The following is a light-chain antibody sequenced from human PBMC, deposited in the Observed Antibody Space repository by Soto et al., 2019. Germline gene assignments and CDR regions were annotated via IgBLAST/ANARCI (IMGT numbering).Light chain of an antibody. J-gene: IGLJ1*01. CDR3: TSYGGSNNLV. V-gene: IGLV2-8*01. CDR2: EIT. CDR1: SSDVVAYKY. Sequence: QSALTQPPSASGSPGQSVTISCTGTSSDVVAYKYVSWYQQHPGNAPKLIIYEITKRPSGVPDRFSGSKSGNTASLTVSGLQADDEADYYCTSYGGSNNLVFGTGTKVTVL.